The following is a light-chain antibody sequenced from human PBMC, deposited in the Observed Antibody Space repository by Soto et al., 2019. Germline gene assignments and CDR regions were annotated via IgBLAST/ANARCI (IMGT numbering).Light chain of an antibody. CDR3: QQSYSTRWT. Sequence: EIQMTQSPSSLSASVGDRVTITCRASQSISSYLNLYQQKPGKAPKLLIYAASSLQSGVPSRFSGSGSGTDFTLTISSLQPEDFATYYCQQSYSTRWTFGQGTKVDIK. CDR2: AAS. CDR1: QSISSY. J-gene: IGKJ1*01. V-gene: IGKV1-39*01.